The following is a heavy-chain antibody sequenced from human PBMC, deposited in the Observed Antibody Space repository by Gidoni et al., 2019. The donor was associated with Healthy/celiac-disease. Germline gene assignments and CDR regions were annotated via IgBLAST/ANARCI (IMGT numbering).Heavy chain of an antibody. D-gene: IGHD2-2*02. J-gene: IGHJ5*02. V-gene: IGHV1-2*02. CDR1: GYTFTAYY. Sequence: QVQLVQSGAEVKKPGASVKVSCKASGYTFTAYYMPWVRQAPGQGLEWMGWINPNSGGTNYAQKFQGRVTMTRDTSISTAYMELSRLRSDDTAVDYCARDRTGYCSSTSCYTFDPWGQGTLVTVSS. CDR2: INPNSGGT. CDR3: ARDRTGYCSSTSCYTFDP.